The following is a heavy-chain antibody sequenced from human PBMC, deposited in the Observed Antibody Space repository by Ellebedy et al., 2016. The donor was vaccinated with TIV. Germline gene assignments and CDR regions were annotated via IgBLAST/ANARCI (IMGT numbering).Heavy chain of an antibody. D-gene: IGHD2-8*02. CDR1: GYSCTSYW. Sequence: GESLKISCKGSGYSCTSYWHGWVRQMPGKGLGWMGIIYPGDSDTRYSPSFQGQVTISADKSISTAYLQWRRLKASDTAMYYCARTPLLDYYHGMDVWGQGTTVTVSS. V-gene: IGHV5-51*01. CDR2: IYPGDSDT. CDR3: ARTPLLDYYHGMDV. J-gene: IGHJ6*02.